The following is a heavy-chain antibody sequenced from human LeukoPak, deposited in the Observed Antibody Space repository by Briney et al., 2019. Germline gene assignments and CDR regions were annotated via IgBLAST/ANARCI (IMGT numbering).Heavy chain of an antibody. D-gene: IGHD3-9*01. CDR1: GGSISSYY. CDR3: ARDRGYYDILTGYYERAFDY. CDR2: IYYSGST. V-gene: IGHV4-59*01. Sequence: SETLSLTCTVSGGSISSYYWSWIRQPPGKGLEWIGYIYYSGSTNYNPSLKSRVTISVDTSKNQFSLKLSSVTAADTAVYYCARDRGYYDILTGYYERAFDYWGQGTLVTVSS. J-gene: IGHJ4*02.